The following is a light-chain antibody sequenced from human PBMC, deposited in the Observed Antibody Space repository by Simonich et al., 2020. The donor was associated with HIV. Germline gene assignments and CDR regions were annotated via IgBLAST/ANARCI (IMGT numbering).Light chain of an antibody. CDR2: GAT. CDR3: QQYYSTSYT. V-gene: IGKV4-1*01. CDR1: QSVLYSSNNKNY. J-gene: IGKJ2*01. Sequence: DIVMTQSPDSLAVSLGERAPINCKSSQSVLYSSNNKNYLAWYQQKPGQPPKLRIYGATTRETGVPDRFSGSGSGTDFTLTISSLQAEDVAVYYCQQYYSTSYTFGQGTKLEIK.